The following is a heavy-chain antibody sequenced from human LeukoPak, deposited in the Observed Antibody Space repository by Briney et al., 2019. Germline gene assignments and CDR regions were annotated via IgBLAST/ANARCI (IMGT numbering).Heavy chain of an antibody. J-gene: IGHJ4*02. CDR3: AREGPLDGYNSFDY. D-gene: IGHD5-24*01. Sequence: GGSLKLSCAASGFTFSSYAMHWVRQAPGKGLEYVSAISSNGGSTYYANSVKGRFTISRDNSKNTLYLQMGSLRAEDMAVYYCAREGPLDGYNSFDYWGQGTLVTVSS. V-gene: IGHV3-64*01. CDR1: GFTFSSYA. CDR2: ISSNGGST.